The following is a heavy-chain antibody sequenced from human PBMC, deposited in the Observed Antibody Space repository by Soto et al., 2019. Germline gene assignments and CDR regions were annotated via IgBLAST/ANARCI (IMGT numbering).Heavy chain of an antibody. Sequence: GGSLRLSCAASGFTFSSYSMNWVRQAPGKGLEWVSYISSSSSTIYYADSVKGRFTISRDNAKNSLYLKMNSLRAEDTAVYYCARGAYDYIWGSYRPIEYWGQGTLVTVSS. D-gene: IGHD3-16*02. J-gene: IGHJ4*02. CDR2: ISSSSSTI. CDR1: GFTFSSYS. V-gene: IGHV3-48*01. CDR3: ARGAYDYIWGSYRPIEY.